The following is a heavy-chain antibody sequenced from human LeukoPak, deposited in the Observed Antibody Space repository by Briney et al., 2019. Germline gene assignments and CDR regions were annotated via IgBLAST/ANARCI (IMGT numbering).Heavy chain of an antibody. CDR2: ISSSSSYI. Sequence: GRSLRLSCAASGFTFSSYAMHWVRQAPGKGLEWVSSISSSSSYIYYADSVKGRFTISRDDAKNSLYLQMNSLRAEDAAAYYCAPGRSHDYGVLDYWGQGTLVTVSS. CDR3: APGRSHDYGVLDY. CDR1: GFTFSSYA. J-gene: IGHJ4*02. D-gene: IGHD4-17*01. V-gene: IGHV3-21*01.